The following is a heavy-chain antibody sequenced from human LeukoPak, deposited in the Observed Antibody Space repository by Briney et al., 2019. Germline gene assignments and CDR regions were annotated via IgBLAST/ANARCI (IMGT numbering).Heavy chain of an antibody. J-gene: IGHJ6*02. V-gene: IGHV3-7*01. CDR2: IKQDGSEK. Sequence: GGSLRLSCAASGFTFSSYWMSWVRQAPGNGLEWVANIKQDGSEKYYVDSVKGRFTISRDNAKNSLYLQMNSLRAEDMAVYYCARDMITMVRGSPIATYYYYGMDVWGQGTTVTVSS. CDR3: ARDMITMVRGSPIATYYYYGMDV. D-gene: IGHD3-10*01. CDR1: GFTFSSYW.